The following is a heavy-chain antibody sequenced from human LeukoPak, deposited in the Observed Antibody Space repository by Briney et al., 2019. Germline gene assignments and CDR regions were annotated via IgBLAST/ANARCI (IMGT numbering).Heavy chain of an antibody. CDR3: ARDDERREWLLSY. D-gene: IGHD3-3*01. V-gene: IGHV1-69*04. Sequence: SVKVSCKASGGTFSSYTISWVRQAPGQGLEWMGRIIPILGIANYAQKFQGRVTITADKSTSTAYMELSSLRSEDTAVYYCARDDERREWLLSYWGQGTLVTVSS. CDR1: GGTFSSYT. CDR2: IIPILGIA. J-gene: IGHJ4*02.